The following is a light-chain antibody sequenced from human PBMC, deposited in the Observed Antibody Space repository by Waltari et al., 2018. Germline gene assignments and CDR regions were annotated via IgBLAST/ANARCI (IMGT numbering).Light chain of an antibody. Sequence: IQMTQSPPSLSASVGDTVPIPCRASQSFNTYLNWYQQKPGKAPKLLIYDVSSLQSGVPSRFSGSGSGTDFTLTISSLQPEDFATYYCQQSYSTPRTFGHGTKVEI. V-gene: IGKV1-39*01. CDR1: QSFNTY. CDR2: DVS. CDR3: QQSYSTPRT. J-gene: IGKJ1*01.